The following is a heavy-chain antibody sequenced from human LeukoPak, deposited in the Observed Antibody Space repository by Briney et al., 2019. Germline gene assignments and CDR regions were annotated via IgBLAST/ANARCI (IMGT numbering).Heavy chain of an antibody. V-gene: IGHV4-30-4*08. CDR2: IYYSGST. CDR1: GGSISSGDYY. CDR3: ARLRIAAAGGWFDP. J-gene: IGHJ5*02. D-gene: IGHD6-13*01. Sequence: PSETLSLTCTVSGGSISSGDYYWSWIRQPPGKGLEWIGYIYYSGSTYYNPSLKSRVTISVDTSKTQFSLRLSSVTAADTAVYYCARLRIAAAGGWFDPWGQGTLVTVSS.